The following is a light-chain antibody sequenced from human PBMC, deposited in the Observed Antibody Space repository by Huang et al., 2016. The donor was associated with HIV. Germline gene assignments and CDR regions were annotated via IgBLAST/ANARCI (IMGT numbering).Light chain of an antibody. J-gene: IGKJ4*01. Sequence: EIVLTQSPATLSLSPGERATLSCRASQSVRSYLAWYQQKPGQAPRLLIYDASNRATGIPARCSGSGSGTDITLTISNLQAEDFAVYYCQQRSAWPLTFGGGTKVEI. CDR2: DAS. V-gene: IGKV3-11*01. CDR3: QQRSAWPLT. CDR1: QSVRSY.